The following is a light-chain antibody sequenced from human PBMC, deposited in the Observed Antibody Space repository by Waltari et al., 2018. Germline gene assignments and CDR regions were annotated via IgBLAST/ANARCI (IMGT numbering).Light chain of an antibody. J-gene: IGKJ4*01. CDR3: QHYKIRPLT. CDR2: GAS. V-gene: IGKV3-15*01. Sequence: EIVMTQSPATLSVSPGETATLSCRASESVGTTLAWYQQKPGLAPGLLIYGASTRATGAPARFTGSGSGTEFTLTISSLQTEDFGVYFCQHYKIRPLTFGGGTKVEI. CDR1: ESVGTT.